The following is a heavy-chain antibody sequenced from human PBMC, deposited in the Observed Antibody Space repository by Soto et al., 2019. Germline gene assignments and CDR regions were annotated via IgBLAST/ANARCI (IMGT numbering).Heavy chain of an antibody. D-gene: IGHD3-10*01. CDR3: ARDLDASGSYYTDY. CDR2: ISPYKGNT. Sequence: ASVKVSCKASGYTFSSIGISWVRQAPGQGLEWMGWISPYKGNTHYAQGLQGRVTMTTDTSTSTAYMELRSLRSDDTAVYYCARDLDASGSYYTDYRGQRTLVTVSS. J-gene: IGHJ4*02. CDR1: GYTFSSIG. V-gene: IGHV1-18*01.